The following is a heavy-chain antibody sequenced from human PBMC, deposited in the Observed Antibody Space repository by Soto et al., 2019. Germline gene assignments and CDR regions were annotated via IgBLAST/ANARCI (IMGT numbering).Heavy chain of an antibody. CDR3: AGTTSLQWYYMDV. J-gene: IGHJ6*03. V-gene: IGHV6-1*01. Sequence: QVQLQQSGPGLVRPSQTLSLTCAISGDSVSSNSAAWNWIRQSPSRGLEWLGRTYYRSRWYNVYAVSVKRRITVNPDTSKNQFSLHLNSVTPEDTAVYYCAGTTSLQWYYMDVWDKGTTVTVSS. CDR1: GDSVSSNSAA. CDR2: TYYRSRWYN. D-gene: IGHD1-7*01.